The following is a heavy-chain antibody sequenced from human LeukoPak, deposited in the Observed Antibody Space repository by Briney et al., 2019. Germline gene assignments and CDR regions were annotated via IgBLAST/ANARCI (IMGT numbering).Heavy chain of an antibody. J-gene: IGHJ4*02. CDR1: GFTFSSYG. Sequence: GGSLRLSCAASGFTFSSYGMHWVRQAPGKGLEWVAVIWYDGSNKYYADSVKGRFTISRDNPKNTLYLQMNSLRAEDTAVYYCARAIRGSYYDYWGQGTLVTVSS. D-gene: IGHD1-26*01. CDR2: IWYDGSNK. V-gene: IGHV3-33*01. CDR3: ARAIRGSYYDY.